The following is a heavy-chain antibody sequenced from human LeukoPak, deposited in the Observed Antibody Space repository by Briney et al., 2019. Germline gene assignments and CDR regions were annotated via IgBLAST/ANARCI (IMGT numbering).Heavy chain of an antibody. J-gene: IGHJ6*02. D-gene: IGHD2-15*01. CDR3: VRGYSLGPYRIDV. CDR2: ISDSGGST. Sequence: GGSLRLSCSASGLPYSRYAMRSARQAPGKGLEYVSAISDSGGSTYYADSVKGRFTISRDNSKNTLYLQMSSLRAEDTAVYFCVRGYSLGPYRIDVWGQGTTVTVSS. CDR1: GLPYSRYA. V-gene: IGHV3-64D*09.